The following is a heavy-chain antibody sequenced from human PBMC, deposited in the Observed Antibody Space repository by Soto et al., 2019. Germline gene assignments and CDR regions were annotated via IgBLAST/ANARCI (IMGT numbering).Heavy chain of an antibody. D-gene: IGHD3-9*01. J-gene: IGHJ5*02. CDR2: IIPIFGTA. V-gene: IGHV1-69*06. CDR3: ARVSYYDILTGYDHRGWFDP. Sequence: QVQLVQSGAEVKKPGSSVKVSCKASGGTFSSYAISWVRQAPGQGLEWMGGIIPIFGTANYAQKFQGRVTITADKSTSTAYMELSSLRSEDTAVYYCARVSYYDILTGYDHRGWFDPWGQGTLVTVSS. CDR1: GGTFSSYA.